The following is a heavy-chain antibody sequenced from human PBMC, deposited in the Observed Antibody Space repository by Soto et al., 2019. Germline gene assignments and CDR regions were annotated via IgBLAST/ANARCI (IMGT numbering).Heavy chain of an antibody. CDR2: MYNTGST. CDR1: EVSIRGYF. D-gene: IGHD3-9*01. CDR3: ARPPRFFYDILTGSSGDYGMDV. V-gene: IGHV4-59*01. Sequence: PSETLSVTCTVSEVSIRGYFWRWIRQPPGKGLEWIGYMYNTGSTVYNPSFKSRVTISVDTSKNQFSLKLNSVTAADTAMYYCARPPRFFYDILTGSSGDYGMDVWGQGTTVTVSS. J-gene: IGHJ6*02.